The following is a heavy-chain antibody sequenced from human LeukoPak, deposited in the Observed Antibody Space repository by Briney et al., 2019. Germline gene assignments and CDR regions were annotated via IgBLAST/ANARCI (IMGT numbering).Heavy chain of an antibody. CDR2: ISSSGSTI. CDR3: ARRYSPSIEYYFDY. Sequence: GGSMRLSCAASGFTFSDYYMSWIRQAPGKGLEWVSYISSSGSTIYYADSVKGRFTISRDNAKNSLYLQMNSLRAEDTAVYYCARRYSPSIEYYFDYWGQGTLVTVSS. J-gene: IGHJ4*02. D-gene: IGHD2-15*01. CDR1: GFTFSDYY. V-gene: IGHV3-11*01.